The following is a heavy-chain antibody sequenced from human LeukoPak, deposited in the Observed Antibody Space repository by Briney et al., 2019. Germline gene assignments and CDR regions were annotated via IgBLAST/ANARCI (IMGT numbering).Heavy chain of an antibody. Sequence: GGSLRLSCAASGFTFSNAWMSWVRQAPGKGLEWVGRIKSKTDGGTTDYAAPVKGRFTISRDDSKNTLYLQMNSLKTEDTAVYYCTLRITMVRGVNDHWGQGTLVTAPS. CDR3: TLRITMVRGVNDH. CDR2: IKSKTDGGTT. J-gene: IGHJ4*02. CDR1: GFTFSNAW. D-gene: IGHD3-10*01. V-gene: IGHV3-15*01.